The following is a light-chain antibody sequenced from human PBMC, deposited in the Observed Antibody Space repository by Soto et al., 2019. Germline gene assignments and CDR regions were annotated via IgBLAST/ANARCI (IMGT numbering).Light chain of an antibody. J-gene: IGKJ4*01. V-gene: IGKV3-11*01. CDR3: QQRCNWPPVT. Sequence: EIVLTQSPATLSLSPGERATLSCRASRSLSRCLAWYQQKPGQPPRLLIYDVSDRPTGIPARFSGSGSGTDFTLTISSLEPEDVAVYYCQQRCNWPPVTFGGGTKLEIK. CDR1: RSLSRC. CDR2: DVS.